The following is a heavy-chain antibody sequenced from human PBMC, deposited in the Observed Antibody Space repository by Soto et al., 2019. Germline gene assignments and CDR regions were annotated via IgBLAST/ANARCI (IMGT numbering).Heavy chain of an antibody. CDR1: GFTFSSYA. CDR3: ARGPSSLTRFDY. V-gene: IGHV3-30-3*01. J-gene: IGHJ4*02. Sequence: LRLSCAASGFTFSSYAMKWVRQAPGKGLEWVAVISFDGSNKYYADSVKGRFTISRDNSKNTLYLQMNSLRAEDTAVYFCARGPSSLTRFDYWGQGTLVTVSS. CDR2: ISFDGSNK. D-gene: IGHD2-2*01.